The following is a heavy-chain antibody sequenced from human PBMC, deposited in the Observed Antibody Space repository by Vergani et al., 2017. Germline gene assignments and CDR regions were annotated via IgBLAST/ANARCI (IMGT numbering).Heavy chain of an antibody. D-gene: IGHD2-15*01. CDR1: GFNFKKYW. CDR2: IKSDGRT. CDR3: TRSECSGTTCYGHYFDL. J-gene: IGHJ4*01. Sequence: VESGGGLVQPGGSLRLSCVASGFNFKKYWMNWVRQAPGKGLEWVSVIKSDGRTSYAESVRGRFTISRDTSRNAVYLQMNILRVEDTGVYYCTRSECSGTTCYGHYFDLWGHGILVTVSS. V-gene: IGHV3-66*02.